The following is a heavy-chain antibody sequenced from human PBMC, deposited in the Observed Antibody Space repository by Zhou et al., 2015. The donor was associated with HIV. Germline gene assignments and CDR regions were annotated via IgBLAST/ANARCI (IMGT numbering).Heavy chain of an antibody. D-gene: IGHD3-16*01. CDR1: GFNFPDTW. CDR3: TQDRWGMPYI. CDR2: ISDGGTIA. J-gene: IGHJ1*01. V-gene: IGHV3-74*01. Sequence: EVQLVESGGTWIQPGRSLRLSCAASGFNFPDTWMVWVRQGPGKGLEWVSRISDGGTIAHYADVAKGRFTISRDNAKNTLYLQLSDLGAEDSGLYHCTQDRWGMPYIWGQGILVTVSS.